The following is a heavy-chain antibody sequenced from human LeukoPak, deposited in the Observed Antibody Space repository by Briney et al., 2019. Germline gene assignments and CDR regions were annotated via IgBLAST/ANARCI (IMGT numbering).Heavy chain of an antibody. CDR1: GGSISSYY. CDR3: ARDTIAVAGYGTFDI. D-gene: IGHD6-19*01. V-gene: IGHV4-59*01. Sequence: PSETLSLTCTVSGGSISSYYWSWIRQPPGKGLEWIGYIYYSGSTNYNPSLKSRVTISVDTSKNQFSLKLSSVTAADTAVYYCARDTIAVAGYGTFDIWGQGTMVTASS. J-gene: IGHJ3*02. CDR2: IYYSGST.